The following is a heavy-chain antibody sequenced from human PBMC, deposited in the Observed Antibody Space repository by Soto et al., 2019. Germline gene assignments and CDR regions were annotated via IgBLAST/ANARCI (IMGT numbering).Heavy chain of an antibody. V-gene: IGHV4-59*08. Sequence: QVQLQESGPGLVKPSETLSLTCTVSGGSITSYYLSWIRQPPGKGLEWIGYIYYSGSTNYNPSLKSRATISVDTSKNQFSRKLSSVTAADTAVYYCAIRYGGTLDYWGQGTLVTVSS. CDR2: IYYSGST. D-gene: IGHD4-17*01. CDR3: AIRYGGTLDY. CDR1: GGSITSYY. J-gene: IGHJ4*02.